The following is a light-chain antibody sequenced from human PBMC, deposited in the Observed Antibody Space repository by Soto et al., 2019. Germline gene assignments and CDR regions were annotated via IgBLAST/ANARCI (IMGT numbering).Light chain of an antibody. CDR1: QSISTW. CDR2: EAS. J-gene: IGKJ1*01. CDR3: QQYNSYWT. V-gene: IGKV1-5*03. Sequence: DIQMTQSPSTLSASAGDRVTITCRASQSISTWLAWYQQKPGKAPKLLIYEASSLGSGVPSRFSGSGSGTEFTLTISSLQPDDFATYYCQQYNSYWTFGQGTKVEIK.